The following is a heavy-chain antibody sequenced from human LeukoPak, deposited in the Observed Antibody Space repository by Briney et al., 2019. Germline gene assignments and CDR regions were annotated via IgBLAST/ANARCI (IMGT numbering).Heavy chain of an antibody. J-gene: IGHJ5*02. CDR2: INHSGST. V-gene: IGHV4-34*01. CDR3: AREMDPNRDSVGATKTGFDP. CDR1: GGSFSGYY. D-gene: IGHD1-26*01. Sequence: SETLSLTCAVYGGSFSGYYWSWIRQPPGKGPEWIGEINHSGSTNYNPSLKSRVTISVDTSKNQFSLKLSSVTAADTAVYYCAREMDPNRDSVGATKTGFDPWGQGTLVTVSS.